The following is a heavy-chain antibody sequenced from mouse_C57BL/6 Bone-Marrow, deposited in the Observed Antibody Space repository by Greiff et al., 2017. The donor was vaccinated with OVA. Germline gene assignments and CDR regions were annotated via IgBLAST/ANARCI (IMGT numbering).Heavy chain of an antibody. J-gene: IGHJ2*01. CDR2: IDPSDSYT. Sequence: VQLQQPGAELVRPGTSVKLSCKASGYTFTSYWMHWVKQRPGQGLEWIGVIDPSDSYTNYNQKFKGKATLTVDTSSSTAYMQLSSLTSEDSAVYYCSLLRSFDYWGQGTTLTVSS. V-gene: IGHV1-59*01. D-gene: IGHD1-1*01. CDR1: GYTFTSYW. CDR3: SLLRSFDY.